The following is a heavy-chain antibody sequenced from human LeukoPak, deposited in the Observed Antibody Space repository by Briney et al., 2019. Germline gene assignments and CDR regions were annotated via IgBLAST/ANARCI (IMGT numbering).Heavy chain of an antibody. CDR1: GDTFSRYA. J-gene: IGHJ5*02. CDR2: IIPIFGTA. V-gene: IGHV1-69*01. D-gene: IGHD2-15*01. CDR3: AREPCSGGSCYSPPFDP. Sequence: SVKVSCKASGDTFSRYAISWVRQAPGQGLKWMGGIIPIFGTADYAQKFQGRVTITADESTSTAYMELSSLRSEDTAVYYCAREPCSGGSCYSPPFDPWGQGTLVTVSS.